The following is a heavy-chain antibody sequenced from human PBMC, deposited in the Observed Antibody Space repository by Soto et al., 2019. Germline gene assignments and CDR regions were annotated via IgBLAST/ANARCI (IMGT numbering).Heavy chain of an antibody. CDR1: GFTFEDYA. Sequence: EVELVESGGGLVQPGRSLRLSCAASGFTFEDYAMHWVRQAPGKGLEWVSAISWHSGDIAYADSVKGRFTVSRDNAKNSLYLHMNSLRADDTALYYCAKDIATSYFTYYFHSWGQGTRVTVS. D-gene: IGHD2-2*02. CDR2: ISWHSGDI. CDR3: AKDIATSYFTYYFHS. V-gene: IGHV3-9*01. J-gene: IGHJ4*02.